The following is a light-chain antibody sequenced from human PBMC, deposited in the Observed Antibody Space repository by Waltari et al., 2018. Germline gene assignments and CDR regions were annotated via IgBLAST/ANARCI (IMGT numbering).Light chain of an antibody. J-gene: IGLJ3*02. Sequence: QSVLTQPPSVSEAPRQRVTIACSASSSNTGHNGANWYQPPPGKPPKLLIYYDDLVPSGVSARFSGSKSGTSASLAISGLQSADEADYYCAAWDATLNQWVFGGGTKLTVL. CDR2: YDD. V-gene: IGLV1-36*01. CDR1: SSNTGHNG. CDR3: AAWDATLNQWV.